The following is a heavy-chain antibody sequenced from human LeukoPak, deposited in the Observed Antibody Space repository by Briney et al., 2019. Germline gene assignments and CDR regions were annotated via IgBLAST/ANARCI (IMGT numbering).Heavy chain of an antibody. J-gene: IGHJ4*02. Sequence: GGSLRLSCAASGFTFSSYGMHWVRQAPGKGLEWVAVIWYDGSNKYYADSVKGRFTISRDNSKNTLYLQMNSLRADDTAVFYCAREYGQNTPHFDYWGRGTLVTVSS. CDR1: GFTFSSYG. V-gene: IGHV3-33*01. CDR2: IWYDGSNK. CDR3: AREYGQNTPHFDY. D-gene: IGHD2/OR15-2a*01.